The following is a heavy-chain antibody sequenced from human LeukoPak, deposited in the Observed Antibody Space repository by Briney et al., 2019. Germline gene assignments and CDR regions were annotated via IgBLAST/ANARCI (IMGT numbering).Heavy chain of an antibody. D-gene: IGHD3-22*01. V-gene: IGHV1-46*01. J-gene: IGHJ4*02. Sequence: ASVKVSCKASGYTFTSYAISWVRQAPGQGLEWMGIINPSGGSTSYAQKFQGRVTMTRDMSTSTVYMELSSLRSEDTAVYYCARGGAYYYDSSGYCNYWGQGTLVTVSS. CDR1: GYTFTSYA. CDR2: INPSGGST. CDR3: ARGGAYYYDSSGYCNY.